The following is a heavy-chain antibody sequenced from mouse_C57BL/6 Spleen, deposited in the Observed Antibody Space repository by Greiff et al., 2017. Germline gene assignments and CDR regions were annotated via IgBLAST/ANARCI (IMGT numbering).Heavy chain of an antibody. V-gene: IGHV5-6*01. Sequence: EVMLVESGGDLVKPGGSLKLSCAASGFTFSSYGMSWVRQTPDKRLEWVATISSGGSYTYYPDSVKGRFTISRDNAKNTLYLQMSSLKSEDTAMYYCARHRGIYSAWYFDVWGTGTTVTVSS. D-gene: IGHD2-12*01. CDR2: ISSGGSYT. CDR3: ARHRGIYSAWYFDV. J-gene: IGHJ1*03. CDR1: GFTFSSYG.